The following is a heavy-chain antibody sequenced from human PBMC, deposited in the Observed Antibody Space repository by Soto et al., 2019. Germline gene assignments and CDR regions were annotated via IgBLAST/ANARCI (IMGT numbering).Heavy chain of an antibody. Sequence: QVQLVESGGGVVQPGRSLTLSCVASGFTLSNYGMHWVRQAPGKGLEWVAVIGYDGTATYSADSVKGRFSISRDNAKNEIILQGISLIAEDTAVYYFAINVGLSGSSGCSDTWGRETLVTVSS. J-gene: IGHJ5*02. CDR3: AINVGLSGSSGCSDT. V-gene: IGHV3-33*03. D-gene: IGHD3-10*01. CDR1: GFTLSNYG. CDR2: IGYDGTAT.